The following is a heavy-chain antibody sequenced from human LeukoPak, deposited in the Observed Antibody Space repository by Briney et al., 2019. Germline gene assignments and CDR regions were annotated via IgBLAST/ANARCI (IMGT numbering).Heavy chain of an antibody. Sequence: GGPLRLSCIASEFTFSTSAMDWVRQAPGKGLEWISFITSGAETISYAGSVKGRFTISRDNVKNSLYLQMNSLRGEDTAVYYCARTPDAFDIWGQGTLVTVS. CDR2: ITSGAETI. CDR1: EFTFSTSA. V-gene: IGHV3-48*01. CDR3: ARTPDAFDI. J-gene: IGHJ3*02.